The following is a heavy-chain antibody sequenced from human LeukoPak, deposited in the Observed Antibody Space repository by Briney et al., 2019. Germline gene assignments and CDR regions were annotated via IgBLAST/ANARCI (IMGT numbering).Heavy chain of an antibody. J-gene: IGHJ4*02. CDR2: TSYDGSNK. CDR3: AKDLRAGVATINY. CDR1: GFTFSTYV. V-gene: IGHV3-30*18. Sequence: GGSLRLSCAASGFTFSTYVMHWVRQAPGKGLEWVAATSYDGSNKYYADSVKGRFTISRDNSKNTLYLQMDSLRADDTAVYYCAKDLRAGVATINYWGQGTLVTVSS. D-gene: IGHD5-12*01.